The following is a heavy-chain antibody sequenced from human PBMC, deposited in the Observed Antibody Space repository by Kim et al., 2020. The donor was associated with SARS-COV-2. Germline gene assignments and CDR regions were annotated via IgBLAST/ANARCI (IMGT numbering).Heavy chain of an antibody. CDR1: GFTFSSYG. Sequence: GGSLRLSCAASGFTFSSYGMHWVRQAPGKGLEWVAVIWYDGSNKYYADSVKGRFTISRDNSKNTLYLQMNSLRAEDTAVYYCARSGYSSGWVTYYYGMDVWGPGTTVTVSS. D-gene: IGHD6-19*01. J-gene: IGHJ6*02. CDR2: IWYDGSNK. CDR3: ARSGYSSGWVTYYYGMDV. V-gene: IGHV3-33*01.